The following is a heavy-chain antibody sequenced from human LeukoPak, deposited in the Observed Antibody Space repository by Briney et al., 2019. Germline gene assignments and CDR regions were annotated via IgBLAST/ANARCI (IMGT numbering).Heavy chain of an antibody. CDR2: IYYSGST. CDR1: GGSISSYY. D-gene: IGHD3-22*01. J-gene: IGHJ4*02. Sequence: SETLSLTCTVSGGSISSYYWSWIRQPPGKGLEWIGYIYYSGSTNYNPSLKSRVTISVDTSKNQFSLKLSSVTAADTAVYYCARDPHDSRGYYLDYWGQGTLVTVSS. CDR3: ARDPHDSRGYYLDY. V-gene: IGHV4-59*01.